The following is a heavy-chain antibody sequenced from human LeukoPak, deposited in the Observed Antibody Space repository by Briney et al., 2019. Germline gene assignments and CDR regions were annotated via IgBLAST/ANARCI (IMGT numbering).Heavy chain of an antibody. CDR2: IYPGDSET. CDR3: ARPAAASTFWYFDL. Sequence: ESLKISCKGSGYSFTTYWIAWARQMPGKGLEWMGIIYPGDSETRYSPSFQGQVTISADKSISTAYLQWSSLKASDTAMYYCARPAAASTFWYFDLWGRGTLVTVSS. D-gene: IGHD6-13*01. CDR1: GYSFTTYW. V-gene: IGHV5-51*01. J-gene: IGHJ2*01.